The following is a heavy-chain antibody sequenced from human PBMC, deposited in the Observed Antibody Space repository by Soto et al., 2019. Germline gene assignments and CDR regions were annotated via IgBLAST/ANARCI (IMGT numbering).Heavy chain of an antibody. V-gene: IGHV4-31*03. Sequence: NPSETLSLTCTVSGGSISSGGYHWSWIRQHPGKGLEWIGYIYYSGSTYYNPSLKSRVTISVDTSKNQFSLKLSSVTAADTAVYYCVREDGVVGASSAFDSWGQGTLVTVSS. J-gene: IGHJ4*02. D-gene: IGHD1-26*01. CDR3: VREDGVVGASSAFDS. CDR2: IYYSGST. CDR1: GGSISSGGYH.